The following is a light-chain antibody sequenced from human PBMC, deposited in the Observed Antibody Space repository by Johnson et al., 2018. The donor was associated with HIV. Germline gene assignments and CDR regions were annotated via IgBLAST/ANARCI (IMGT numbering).Light chain of an antibody. V-gene: IGLV1-51*01. CDR1: SSNIGNNY. Sequence: QSVLTQPPSVSAAPGQKVTISCSGSSSNIGNNYVSWYQQLPGTAPKLLIYDNNKRPSGIPDRFSGSKSGTSATLGITGLQTGYEADYYCGTWDSSLSAGVVGTGTKVTVL. CDR3: GTWDSSLSAGV. J-gene: IGLJ1*01. CDR2: DNN.